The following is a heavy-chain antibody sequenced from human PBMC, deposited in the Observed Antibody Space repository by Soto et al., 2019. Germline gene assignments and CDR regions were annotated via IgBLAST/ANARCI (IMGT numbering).Heavy chain of an antibody. CDR3: AADVHVESPLIDH. D-gene: IGHD2-8*01. Sequence: GGSLRLSCAASGFTFTNSWMNWVRQTPGKGLEWVGRISTKSGGETIYYAPPARDRFTISRDDSKNTLSVQRNSLKTEDTAVYYCAADVHVESPLIDHCVQGTLVSFSS. CDR1: GFTFTNSW. J-gene: IGHJ4*02. V-gene: IGHV3-15*07. CDR2: ISTKSGGETI.